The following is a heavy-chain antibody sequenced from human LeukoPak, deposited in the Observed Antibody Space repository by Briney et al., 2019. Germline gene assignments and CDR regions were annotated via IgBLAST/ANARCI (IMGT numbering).Heavy chain of an antibody. CDR2: ICYTGST. CDR3: ARRSYGSASPLRMDV. Sequence: SETLSLTCTVSGGSISAHCWSWIRQSPGKGLEWIGFICYTGSTNYNPSLNSRVTISLDRTKNQFSLNLRSVTAADTAVYYCARRSYGSASPLRMDVWGQGTTVTVSS. J-gene: IGHJ6*02. V-gene: IGHV4-59*11. CDR1: GGSISAHC. D-gene: IGHD3-10*01.